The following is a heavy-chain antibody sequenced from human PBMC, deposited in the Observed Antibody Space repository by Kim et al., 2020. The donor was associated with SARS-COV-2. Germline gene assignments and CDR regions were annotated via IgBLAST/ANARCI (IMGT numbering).Heavy chain of an antibody. CDR3: AKGRGALVRGGQFDY. Sequence: SLRLSCAASGFTFDDYALHWVRQAPGKGLEWVSGINWNSGNIGYADSVKGRFTISRDNAKNSLYLQMNSLRAEDTAFYYCAKGRGALVRGGQFDYWGQGTLVTVSS. V-gene: IGHV3-9*01. J-gene: IGHJ4*02. D-gene: IGHD3-10*01. CDR1: GFTFDDYA. CDR2: INWNSGNI.